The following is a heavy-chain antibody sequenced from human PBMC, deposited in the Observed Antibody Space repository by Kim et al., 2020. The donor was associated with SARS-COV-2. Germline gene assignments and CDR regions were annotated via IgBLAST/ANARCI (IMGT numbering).Heavy chain of an antibody. CDR3: ARVIWGTYRYTDY. CDR2: INTDTGNP. J-gene: IGHJ4*02. CDR1: GYTFTNND. Sequence: AAGNVSCKVSGYTFTNNDISWVRQAPGQGLAWKGWINTDTGNPTYAQAFTRRFVFSVDTSVTTAYLQISSLEAEDTALYYCARVIWGTYRYTDYWGQGTL. V-gene: IGHV7-4-1*02. D-gene: IGHD3-16*02.